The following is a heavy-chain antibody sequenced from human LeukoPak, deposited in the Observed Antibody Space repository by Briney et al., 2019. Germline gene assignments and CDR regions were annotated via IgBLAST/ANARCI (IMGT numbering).Heavy chain of an antibody. CDR2: ISWNSGSI. D-gene: IGHD1-26*01. CDR1: GFTVSSNY. V-gene: IGHV3-9*01. J-gene: IGHJ4*02. CDR3: AKDVSPGMVAYFDY. Sequence: GGSLRLSCAASGFTVSSNYMSWVRQAPGKGLEWVSGISWNSGSIGYADSVKGRFTISRDNAKNSLYLQMNSLRAEDTALYYCAKDVSPGMVAYFDYWGQGTLVTVSS.